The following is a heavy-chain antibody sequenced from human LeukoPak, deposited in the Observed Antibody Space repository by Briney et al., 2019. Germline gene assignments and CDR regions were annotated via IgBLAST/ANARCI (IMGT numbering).Heavy chain of an antibody. V-gene: IGHV3-49*03. CDR2: IRSKAYGGTT. CDR3: TRVRAVLLWFGEEVDAFDI. Sequence: GGSLRLSCTASGFTFGDYAISWFRQAPGKGLEWVGFIRSKAYGGTTEYAASAKGRFTISRDDSKSMAYLQMNSLKTEDTAVYYCTRVRAVLLWFGEEVDAFDIWGQGTMVTVSS. J-gene: IGHJ3*02. D-gene: IGHD3-10*01. CDR1: GFTFGDYA.